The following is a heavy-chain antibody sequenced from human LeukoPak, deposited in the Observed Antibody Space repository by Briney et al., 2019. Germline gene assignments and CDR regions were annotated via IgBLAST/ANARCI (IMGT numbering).Heavy chain of an antibody. Sequence: PGRSLRLSCVVSGFTFSRYPMYWVRQAPGKGLEGVAVISYDGSDKYYADSVKGRFTISRDNSKNTLYLQMNSLRAEDTAVYYCARDSLYYYDSRGYYPTGAFDIWGQGTMVTVSS. V-gene: IGHV3-30-3*01. D-gene: IGHD3-22*01. CDR3: ARDSLYYYDSRGYYPTGAFDI. CDR1: GFTFSRYP. CDR2: ISYDGSDK. J-gene: IGHJ3*02.